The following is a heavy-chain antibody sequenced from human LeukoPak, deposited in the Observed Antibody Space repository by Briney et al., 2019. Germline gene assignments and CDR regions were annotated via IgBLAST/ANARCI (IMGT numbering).Heavy chain of an antibody. D-gene: IGHD3-3*01. J-gene: IGHJ4*02. CDR1: GYTFTGYY. Sequence: ASVKVSCKASGYTFTGYYMHWVRQAPGQGLEWMGWINPNSGGTNYAQTFQGRVTVTRATSISTAYMELSRLRSDDTAVYYCARDRRFTIFGVVINHFDYWGQGTLVTVSS. CDR3: ARDRRFTIFGVVINHFDY. CDR2: INPNSGGT. V-gene: IGHV1-2*02.